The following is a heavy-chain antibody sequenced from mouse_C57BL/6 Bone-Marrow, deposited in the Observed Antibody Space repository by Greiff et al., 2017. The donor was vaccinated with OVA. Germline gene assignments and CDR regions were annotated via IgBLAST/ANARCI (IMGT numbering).Heavy chain of an antibody. CDR2: ISDGGSYT. CDR1: GFTFSSYA. CDR3: AMDSYYFDY. V-gene: IGHV5-4*01. J-gene: IGHJ2*01. Sequence: EVQRVESGGGLVKPGGSLRLSCAASGFTFSSYAMSWVRQTPEKRLEWVATISDGGSYTYYPDNVKGRFTISRDNAKNNLYLQMSHLKSEDTAMYYCAMDSYYFDYWGQGTTLTVSS.